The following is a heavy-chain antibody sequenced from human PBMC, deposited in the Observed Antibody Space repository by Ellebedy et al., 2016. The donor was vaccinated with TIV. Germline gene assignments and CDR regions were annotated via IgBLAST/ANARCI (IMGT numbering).Heavy chain of an antibody. CDR3: AKDQTPGDGYWVFDQ. CDR2: IVGGGGGI. D-gene: IGHD5-18*01. J-gene: IGHJ4*02. CDR1: GFNFGDYA. V-gene: IGHV3-23*01. Sequence: PGGSLRLSCTASGFNFGDYAMIWVRQAPGKGLEWVSGIVGGGGGIFYADSVKGRFTISRDNSKSTVDLQMNSLRAEDTAVYYCAKDQTPGDGYWVFDQWGQGALVTVSS.